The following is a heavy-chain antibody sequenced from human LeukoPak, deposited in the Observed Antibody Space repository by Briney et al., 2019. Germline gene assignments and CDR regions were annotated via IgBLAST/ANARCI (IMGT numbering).Heavy chain of an antibody. D-gene: IGHD2-8*01. CDR2: IWYDGSNK. CDR1: GIPFSSFG. V-gene: IGHV3-30*02. Sequence: PGGSLRLSCAAPGIPFSSFGMHWLRQAPGKGLEWVAFIWYDGSNKYYADSVKGRFTISRDNSKNTLYLQMNSLRSEDTAVYYCARVTVYGAEYFQHWGQGTLVTVSS. CDR3: ARVTVYGAEYFQH. J-gene: IGHJ1*01.